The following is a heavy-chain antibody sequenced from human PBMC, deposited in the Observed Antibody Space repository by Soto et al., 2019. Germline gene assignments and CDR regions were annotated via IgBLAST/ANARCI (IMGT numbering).Heavy chain of an antibody. CDR2: IHYDGTT. CDR3: ARLRCTTSTCYNLVAFDV. V-gene: IGHV4-39*01. Sequence: SETLSLTCTVSGGSISNSSYYWGWIRQPPGKGLEWVGNIHYDGTTYYNPSLKTRVTISVDTSKNQFSLNLSSVTATDTAVYYCARLRCTTSTCYNLVAFDVWGQGTVVTVSS. D-gene: IGHD2-2*02. CDR1: GGSISNSSYY. J-gene: IGHJ3*01.